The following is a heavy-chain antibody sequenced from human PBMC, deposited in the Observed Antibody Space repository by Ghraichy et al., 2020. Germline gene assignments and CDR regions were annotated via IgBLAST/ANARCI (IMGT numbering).Heavy chain of an antibody. J-gene: IGHJ1*01. D-gene: IGHD4-11*01. V-gene: IGHV3-23*01. Sequence: GGLRLSCAASGFTFSSYAMSWVRQAPGKGLEWVSAISGSGGSTYYADSVKGRFTISRDNSKNTLYLQMNSLRAEDTAVYYCARVLTTVTTSYFQHRGQGTLVTVSS. CDR2: ISGSGGST. CDR1: GFTFSSYA. CDR3: ARVLTTVTTSYFQH.